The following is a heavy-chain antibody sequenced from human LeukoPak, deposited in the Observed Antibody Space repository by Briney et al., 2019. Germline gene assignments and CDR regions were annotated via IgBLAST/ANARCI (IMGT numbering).Heavy chain of an antibody. CDR3: ARGHYSGSGSYRTKGWFDP. CDR2: INHSGST. CDR1: GGSFSGYY. V-gene: IGHV4-34*01. D-gene: IGHD3-10*01. J-gene: IGHJ5*02. Sequence: PSETLSLTCAVYGGSFSGYYWSWIRQPPGKGLEWIGEINHSGSTNYNPSLKSRVTISVDTSKNQFSLKLSSVTAADTAVYYCARGHYSGSGSYRTKGWFDPWGQGTLVTVSS.